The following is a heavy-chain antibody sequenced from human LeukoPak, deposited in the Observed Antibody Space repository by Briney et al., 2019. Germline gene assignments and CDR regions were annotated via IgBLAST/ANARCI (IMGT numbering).Heavy chain of an antibody. CDR2: IYYSGST. CDR1: GGSISSYY. D-gene: IGHD3-10*01. CDR3: ARDRSMVRGQNWFDP. J-gene: IGHJ5*02. V-gene: IGHV4-59*01. Sequence: SETLSLTCTVSGGSISSYYWSWIRQPPGKGLEWIGYIYYSGSTNYDPSLKSRVTISVDASKNQFSLKLSSVTAADTAVYYCARDRSMVRGQNWFDPWGQGTLVTVSS.